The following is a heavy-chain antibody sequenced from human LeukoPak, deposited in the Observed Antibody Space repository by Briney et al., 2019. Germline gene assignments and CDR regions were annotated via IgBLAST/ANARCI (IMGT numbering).Heavy chain of an antibody. J-gene: IGHJ4*02. D-gene: IGHD6-19*01. CDR1: GFNVSRNY. V-gene: IGHV3-53*01. CDR3: ARGGWGTYDPGNLDF. Sequence: GGSLRLSCAASGFNVSRNYMNWVRQAPGKGLEWVSVIYSGGSTYYADSVKGRFTISRDISKNTLYLQINSLRAEDTALYYCARGGWGTYDPGNLDFWGQGTLVTVSS. CDR2: IYSGGST.